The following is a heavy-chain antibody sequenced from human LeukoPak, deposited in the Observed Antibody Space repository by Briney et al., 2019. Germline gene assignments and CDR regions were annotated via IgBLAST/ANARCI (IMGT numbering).Heavy chain of an antibody. CDR2: NSSSGSTI. J-gene: IGHJ6*03. CDR3: ARAHTEYDFWSGYYGLEFQYYMDV. Sequence: PGGSLRLSCAASGFTFSSYEMNWVRQAPGKGLEWVSYNSSSGSTIYYADSVKGRFTISRDNAKNSLYLQMNSLRAEDTAVYYCARAHTEYDFWSGYYGLEFQYYMDVWGKGTTVTVSS. V-gene: IGHV3-48*03. CDR1: GFTFSSYE. D-gene: IGHD3-3*01.